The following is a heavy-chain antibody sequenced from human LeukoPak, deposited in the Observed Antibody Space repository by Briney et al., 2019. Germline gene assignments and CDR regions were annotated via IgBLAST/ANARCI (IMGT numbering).Heavy chain of an antibody. V-gene: IGHV1-8*03. J-gene: IGHJ4*02. Sequence: GASVKDSCKASGYTFTNYHINWVRQATGQGLEWMGWMNPNNGDSGYAQQFICKVTITRDTSISTSYMELRSLRSDDTAVYFCARTTSFTASVYDYLGQGTRVKVSA. D-gene: IGHD1-1*01. CDR3: ARTTSFTASVYDY. CDR1: GYTFTNYH. CDR2: MNPNNGDS.